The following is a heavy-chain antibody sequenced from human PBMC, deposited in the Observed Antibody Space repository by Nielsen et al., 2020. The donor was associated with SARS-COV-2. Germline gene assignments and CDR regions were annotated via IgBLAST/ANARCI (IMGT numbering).Heavy chain of an antibody. D-gene: IGHD5-24*01. CDR2: MSPSSGKT. CDR1: ADTFTSYD. CDR3: ARELRVGMAINGPSDV. Sequence: ASVKVSCKASADTFTSYDINWLRQATGQRLEWMGRMSPSSGKTDYAQKFQGRVRMTRNTSINTAYMELSSLRSDDTAVYYCARELRVGMAINGPSDVWGQGTMVTVSS. V-gene: IGHV1-8*01. J-gene: IGHJ3*01.